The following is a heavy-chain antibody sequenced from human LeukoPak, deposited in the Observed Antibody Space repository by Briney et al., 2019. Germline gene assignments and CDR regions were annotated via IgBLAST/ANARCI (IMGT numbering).Heavy chain of an antibody. J-gene: IGHJ4*02. CDR1: GGSFSGYY. V-gene: IGHV4-34*01. D-gene: IGHD6-19*01. CDR2: INHSGST. CDR3: ARGLAGWFDGY. Sequence: PSETLSLTCGVYGGSFSGYYWSWIRQPPGKGLEWIGEINHSGSTNYNPSLESRVTISVDTSKNQFSLKLSSVTAADTAVYYCARGLAGWFDGYWGQGTLVTVSS.